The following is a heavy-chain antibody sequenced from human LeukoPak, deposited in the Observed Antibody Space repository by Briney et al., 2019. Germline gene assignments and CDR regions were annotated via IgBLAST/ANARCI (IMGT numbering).Heavy chain of an antibody. CDR2: IYYSGST. D-gene: IGHD3-9*01. CDR3: ARHGGLRYFDWLLDY. CDR1: GGSISSYY. V-gene: IGHV4-59*08. Sequence: SETLSLTCTVSGGSISSYYWSWIRQPPGKGLEWIGYIYYSGSTNYNPSLKSRVTISVDTSKNQFSLKLSSVTAADTAVYYCARHGGLRYFDWLLDYWGQGTLVTVSS. J-gene: IGHJ4*02.